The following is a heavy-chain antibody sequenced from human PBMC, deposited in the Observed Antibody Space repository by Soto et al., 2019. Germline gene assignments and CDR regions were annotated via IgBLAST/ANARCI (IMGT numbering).Heavy chain of an antibody. V-gene: IGHV3-23*01. CDR2: INTSGGST. D-gene: IGHD3-9*01. J-gene: IGHJ4*02. CDR3: ARAPLRYFDWLLSPFDY. CDR1: GFTFSTYA. Sequence: PGGSLRLSCAASGFTFSTYAMSWVRQAPGKGLEWVSTINTSGGSTYYADSVKGRFTISRDNSKNTLYLQMNSLRVEDMAVYYCARAPLRYFDWLLSPFDYWGQGTLVTVSS.